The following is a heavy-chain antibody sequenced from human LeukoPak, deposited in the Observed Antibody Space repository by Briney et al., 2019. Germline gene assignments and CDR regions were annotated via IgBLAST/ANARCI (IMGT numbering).Heavy chain of an antibody. J-gene: IGHJ4*02. D-gene: IGHD2/OR15-2a*01. CDR1: GFTFSSYT. CDR2: ISSSSSYI. CDR3: ARDSRNIGQNFDY. V-gene: IGHV3-21*01. Sequence: GGSLRLSCAASGFTFSSYTMNWVRQAPGKGLEWVSSISSSSSYIYYADSVKGRFTTSRDNAKNSLYLQMNSLRAEDTAVYYCARDSRNIGQNFDYWGQGTLVTVSS.